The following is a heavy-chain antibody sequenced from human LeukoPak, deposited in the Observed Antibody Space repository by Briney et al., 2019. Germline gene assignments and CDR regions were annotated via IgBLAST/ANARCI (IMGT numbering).Heavy chain of an antibody. V-gene: IGHV3-21*01. CDR1: GFTFSSYS. Sequence: GGSLRLSCAASGFTFSSYSMNWVRQAPGKGLEWVSSISSSSSYIYYADSVKGRFTISRDNAKNSLYLQMNSLRAEDTAVYYCARGRAYYDSTGYYYWGRGILVTVSS. D-gene: IGHD3-22*01. J-gene: IGHJ4*02. CDR2: ISSSSSYI. CDR3: ARGRAYYDSTGYYY.